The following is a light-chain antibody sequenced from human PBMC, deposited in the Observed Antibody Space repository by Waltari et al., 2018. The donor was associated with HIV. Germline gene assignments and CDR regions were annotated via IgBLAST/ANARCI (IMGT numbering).Light chain of an antibody. J-gene: IGLJ3*02. CDR1: SSDVGTYNF. CDR2: DVR. V-gene: IGLV2-11*01. Sequence: QSALTQPRSVSGSPGQSVTFSCTGTSSDVGTYNFVSWYQQHPGKAPKLLIYDVRKRPAGVPDRFSGSKSGNTASLTISGLQAEDEADYYCCSYAGSYIWVFGGGTELTVL. CDR3: CSYAGSYIWV.